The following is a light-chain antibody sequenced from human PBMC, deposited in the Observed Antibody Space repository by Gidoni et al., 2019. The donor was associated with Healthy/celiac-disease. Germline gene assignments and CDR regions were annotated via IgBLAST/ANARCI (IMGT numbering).Light chain of an antibody. CDR1: QDISNY. CDR3: QQYDNLPLT. CDR2: DAS. J-gene: IGKJ4*01. Sequence: DIQMTPSPSSLSASVGDRVTITCQASQDISNYLNWYQPKPGKAPKLLIYDASNLETGVPSRFSGSGSGTDFTFTISSLQPEDIATYYCQQYDNLPLTFGGGTKVEIK. V-gene: IGKV1-33*01.